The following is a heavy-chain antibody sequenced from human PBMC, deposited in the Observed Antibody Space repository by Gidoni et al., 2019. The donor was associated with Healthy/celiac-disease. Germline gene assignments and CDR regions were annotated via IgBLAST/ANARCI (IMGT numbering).Heavy chain of an antibody. Sequence: EVQLLESWGGLVQPGGSLRLSCAASGFTFSSYAMSWVRQAPGKGLEWVSAISGSGGSTYYADSVKGRFTISRDNSKNTLYLQMNSLRAEDTAVYYCAKDYTAMVGYFDYWGQGTLVTVSS. CDR3: AKDYTAMVGYFDY. CDR1: GFTFSSYA. CDR2: ISGSGGST. D-gene: IGHD5-18*01. V-gene: IGHV3-23*01. J-gene: IGHJ4*02.